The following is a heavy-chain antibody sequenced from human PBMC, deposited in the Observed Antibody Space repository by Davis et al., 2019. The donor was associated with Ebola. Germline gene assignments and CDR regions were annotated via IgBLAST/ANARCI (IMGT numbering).Heavy chain of an antibody. Sequence: PSETLSLTCNVSGGSISRSNPFWGWIRQPPGKGLEWIGNMYYSGTAYYDPSLKCRATISVDASKNQFFLTLMSVTATDTAVYYCARGDYAEAAFDVGGQGTVVTVSS. CDR1: GGSISRSNPF. CDR3: ARGDYAEAAFDV. J-gene: IGHJ3*01. V-gene: IGHV4-39*01. CDR2: MYYSGTA. D-gene: IGHD4-17*01.